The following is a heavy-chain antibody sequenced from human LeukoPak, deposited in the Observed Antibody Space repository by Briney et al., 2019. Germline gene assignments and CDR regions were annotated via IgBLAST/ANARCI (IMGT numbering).Heavy chain of an antibody. V-gene: IGHV4-39*07. J-gene: IGHJ3*02. D-gene: IGHD5-24*01. CDR3: ARARWLQLGGEAFDI. CDR2: IDYSGST. CDR1: GGSISSSSYY. Sequence: SETLSLTCTVSGGSISSSSYYWGWIRQPPGKGLERIGRIDYSGSTFYNPSLKSRVTISVATSKNQFSLKLSSVTAADTAVYYCARARWLQLGGEAFDIWGQGTMVTVSS.